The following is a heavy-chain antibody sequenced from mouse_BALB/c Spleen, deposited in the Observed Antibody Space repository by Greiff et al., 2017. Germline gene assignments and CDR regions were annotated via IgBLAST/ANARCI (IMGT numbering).Heavy chain of an antibody. Sequence: EVQLQQSGPELMKPGASVKISCKASGYSFTSYYMHWVKQSHGKSLEWIVYIDPFNGGTSYNQKFKGKATLTVDKSSSTAYMHLSSLTSEDSAVYYCAGTGTNAMDYWGQGTSVTVSS. D-gene: IGHD4-1*01. V-gene: IGHV1S135*01. CDR2: IDPFNGGT. CDR3: AGTGTNAMDY. CDR1: GYSFTSYY. J-gene: IGHJ4*01.